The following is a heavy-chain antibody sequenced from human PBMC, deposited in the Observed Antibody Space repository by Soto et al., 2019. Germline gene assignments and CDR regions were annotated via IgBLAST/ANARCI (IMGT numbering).Heavy chain of an antibody. CDR1: GFTFSSYS. Sequence: PGGSLRLSCAASGFTFSSYSMNWVRQAPGKGLEWVSYISSSSSTIYYADSVKGRFTISRDNAKNSLYLQMNSLRAEDTAVYYCARSKWFGELGAFDIWGQGTMVTVSS. J-gene: IGHJ3*02. CDR3: ARSKWFGELGAFDI. D-gene: IGHD3-10*01. V-gene: IGHV3-48*01. CDR2: ISSSSSTI.